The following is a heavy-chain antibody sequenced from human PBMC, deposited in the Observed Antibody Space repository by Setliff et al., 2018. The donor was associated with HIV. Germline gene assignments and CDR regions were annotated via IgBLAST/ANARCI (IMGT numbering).Heavy chain of an antibody. CDR3: ARGSRGYSYAYYYYYTDV. CDR1: GGSISSYY. Sequence: SETLSLTCTVSGGSISSYYWSWIRQPPGKGLEWIGYIYYSGSTNYNPSLKSRVTISVDTSKNQFYLKLSPVTAADTAVYYWARGSRGYSYAYYYYYTDVWGKGTTVTVS. V-gene: IGHV4-59*01. CDR2: IYYSGST. J-gene: IGHJ6*03. D-gene: IGHD5-18*01.